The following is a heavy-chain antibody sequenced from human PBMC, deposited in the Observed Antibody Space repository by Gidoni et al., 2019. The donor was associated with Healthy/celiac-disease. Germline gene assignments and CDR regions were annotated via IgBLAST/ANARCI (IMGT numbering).Heavy chain of an antibody. D-gene: IGHD1-26*01. CDR1: GYTFTSYG. J-gene: IGHJ3*02. CDR2: ISAYNGNT. V-gene: IGHV1-18*01. CDR3: ARDLFWDSGSYYPPARAFDI. Sequence: QVQLVQSGAEVKKPGASVKVSCKASGYTFTSYGISWVRQAPGQGLEWMGWISAYNGNTNYAQKLQGRVTMTTDTSTSTAYMELRSLRSDDTAVYYCARDLFWDSGSYYPPARAFDIWGQGTMVTVSS.